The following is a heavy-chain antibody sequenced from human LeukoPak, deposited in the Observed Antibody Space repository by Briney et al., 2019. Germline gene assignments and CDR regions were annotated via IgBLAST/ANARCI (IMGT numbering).Heavy chain of an antibody. J-gene: IGHJ4*02. CDR2: IRSKRYGGTT. Sequence: GGSLRLSCTTSGFTFGESVMSWFRQAPGKGLEWVGFIRSKRYGGTTQYGASVKGRFTISRDDSKSIAYLQMNSLKTEDTAVYFCARSYDVLAAYFPPDYWGQGTLVTVSS. CDR1: GFTFGESV. V-gene: IGHV3-49*03. D-gene: IGHD3-9*01. CDR3: ARSYDVLAAYFPPDY.